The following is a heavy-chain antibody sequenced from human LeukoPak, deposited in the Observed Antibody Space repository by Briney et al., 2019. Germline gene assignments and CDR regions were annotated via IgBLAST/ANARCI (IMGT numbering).Heavy chain of an antibody. CDR3: ARGSITGTTRLDY. J-gene: IGHJ4*02. CDR1: RGSISSYY. D-gene: IGHD1-7*01. Sequence: SETLSLTCTVSRGSISSYYWSWIRQPPGKGLERMGYIYYNGSTNYNPSLKSRVTISVDTSKNQFSLKLSSVTAAATAVYYCARGSITGTTRLDYWGQGTLVTVSS. V-gene: IGHV4-59*12. CDR2: IYYNGST.